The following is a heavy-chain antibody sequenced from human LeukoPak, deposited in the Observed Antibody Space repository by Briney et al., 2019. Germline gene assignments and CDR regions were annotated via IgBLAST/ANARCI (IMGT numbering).Heavy chain of an antibody. CDR1: GYTFTSYY. Sequence: ASVKLSCKASGYTFTSYYMHWVRQAPGQGLEWKGIINPSGGSTSYAQKFQGRVTMTRDTSTSTVYMELRSLRSEDTAVYYCARGKVTTLMYYYYGMDVWGQGPTVTVSS. D-gene: IGHD4-4*01. CDR3: ARGKVTTLMYYYYGMDV. V-gene: IGHV1-46*01. J-gene: IGHJ6*02. CDR2: INPSGGST.